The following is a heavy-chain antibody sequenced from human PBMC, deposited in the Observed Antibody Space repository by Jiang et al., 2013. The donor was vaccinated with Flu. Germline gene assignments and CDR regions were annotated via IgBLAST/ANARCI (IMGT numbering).Heavy chain of an antibody. CDR2: IIPILGIA. J-gene: IGHJ4*02. V-gene: IGHV1-69*04. Sequence: PGSSVKVSCKASGGTFSSYAISWVRQAPGQGLEWMGRIIPILGIANYAQKFQGRVTITADKSTSTAYMELSSLRSEDTAVYYCARDPDSTIAAAGGFDYWGQGTLVTVSS. D-gene: IGHD6-13*01. CDR3: ARDPDSTIAAAGGFDY. CDR1: GGTFSSYA.